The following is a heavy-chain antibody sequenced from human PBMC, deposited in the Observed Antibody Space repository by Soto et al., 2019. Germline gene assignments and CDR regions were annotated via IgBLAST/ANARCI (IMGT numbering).Heavy chain of an antibody. D-gene: IGHD2-2*01. J-gene: IGHJ4*02. Sequence: QVQLVQSGAEVKEPGASVKVSCKTSGYTFTTYGISWVRQAPGQGLEWMGWISAYNGDTKYAQNLQGRVTMTTDTATSTAYMELRSLSSDDTAVYYCVRDDCVGTTCYVSNWGQGTLVTV. V-gene: IGHV1-18*01. CDR2: ISAYNGDT. CDR3: VRDDCVGTTCYVSN. CDR1: GYTFTTYG.